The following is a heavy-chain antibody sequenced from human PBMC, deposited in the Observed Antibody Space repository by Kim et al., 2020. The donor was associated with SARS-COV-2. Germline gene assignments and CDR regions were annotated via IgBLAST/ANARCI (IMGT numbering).Heavy chain of an antibody. CDR2: IKFDESER. CDR1: GFTFDKYW. Sequence: GGSLRLSCAASGFTFDKYWMSWVRQAPGKGLQWVANIKFDESERYYVDSVKGRFTISRDNAKNSLYLEMKNLRVEDTAVYYCTRDGLADGYYFDHWGQGILVTVSS. J-gene: IGHJ4*02. V-gene: IGHV3-7*01. D-gene: IGHD6-13*01. CDR3: TRDGLADGYYFDH.